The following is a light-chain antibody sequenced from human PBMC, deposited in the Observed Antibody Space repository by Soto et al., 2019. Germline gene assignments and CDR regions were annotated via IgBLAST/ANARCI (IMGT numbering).Light chain of an antibody. CDR1: QTISSW. J-gene: IGKJ1*01. Sequence: DIQLTQYPSTLSGSVGARVNITCRASQTISSWWAWYQQKPGKAPKLVIYEASTFKSGVPSRFSGSGSGTEFILTISSLQPDDFPTDYCQHYNSYSEAFGQGTKVELK. CDR2: EAS. V-gene: IGKV1-5*03. CDR3: QHYNSYSEA.